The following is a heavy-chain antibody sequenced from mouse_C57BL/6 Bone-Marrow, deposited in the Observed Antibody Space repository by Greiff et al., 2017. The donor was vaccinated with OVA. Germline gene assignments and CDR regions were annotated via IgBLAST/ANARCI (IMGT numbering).Heavy chain of an antibody. J-gene: IGHJ2*01. CDR1: GFTFSSYA. D-gene: IGHD2-14*01. CDR3: AREVLFDY. CDR2: ISDGGSYT. Sequence: EVKLQESGGGLVKPGGSLKLSCAASGFTFSSYAMSWVRQTPEKRLEWVATISDGGSYTYYPDNVKGRFTISRDNAKNNLYLQMSHLKSEDTAMYYCAREVLFDYWGQGTTLTVSS. V-gene: IGHV5-4*01.